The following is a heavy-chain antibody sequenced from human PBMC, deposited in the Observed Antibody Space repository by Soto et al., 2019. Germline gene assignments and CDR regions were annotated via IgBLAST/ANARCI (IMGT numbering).Heavy chain of an antibody. Sequence: SETLSLTCTVSGGSISSYYWSWIRQPPGKGLEWIGYIYYCGSTNYNPSLKSRVTISVDTSKNQFSLKLSSVTAADTAVYYCARRYGSAFDIWGHGTMVTVSS. D-gene: IGHD4-17*01. V-gene: IGHV4-59*01. CDR3: ARRYGSAFDI. J-gene: IGHJ3*02. CDR2: IYYCGST. CDR1: GGSISSYY.